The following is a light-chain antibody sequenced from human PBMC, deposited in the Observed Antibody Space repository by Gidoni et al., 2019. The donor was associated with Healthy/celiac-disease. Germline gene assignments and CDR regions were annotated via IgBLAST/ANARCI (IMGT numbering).Light chain of an antibody. CDR1: QSISSY. Sequence: DIQMTQYPSSLSASVGDRVTITCRASQSISSYLNWYQQKPGKAPKLLIYAESSLQSGGASRFSGSGSGTDFTLTISSLQPEDFATYYCQQSYSTPDTFGQGTKLEFK. CDR2: AES. V-gene: IGKV1-39*01. J-gene: IGKJ2*01. CDR3: QQSYSTPDT.